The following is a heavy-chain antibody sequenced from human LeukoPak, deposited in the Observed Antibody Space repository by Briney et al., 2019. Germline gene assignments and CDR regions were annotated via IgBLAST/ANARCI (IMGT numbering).Heavy chain of an antibody. CDR3: ARAGLRSCSRDSCYSHYMDV. D-gene: IGHD2-15*01. V-gene: IGHV4-34*01. CDR1: AGSFSGYY. CDR2: INHSGST. J-gene: IGHJ6*03. Sequence: PSETLSLTCAVYAGSFSGYYWGWIRQPPGKGLEWIGEINHSGSTNYNPSLKSRVTISVDTSKNQFSLKLSSVTAADTAVYYCARAGLRSCSRDSCYSHYMDVWGKGTTVTVSS.